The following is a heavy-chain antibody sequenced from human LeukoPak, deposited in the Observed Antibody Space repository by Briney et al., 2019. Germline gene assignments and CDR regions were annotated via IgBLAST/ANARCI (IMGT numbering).Heavy chain of an antibody. CDR2: ISGSGGNT. D-gene: IGHD4-17*01. CDR3: ARGRGGDYVPSRFDY. V-gene: IGHV3-23*01. Sequence: GGSLRLSCSASGFAFSGFAMGWVRRAPGKGLEWVSSISGSGGNTYYADSVEGRFTISRDNSKNTLYLQMNSLRAEDTALYYCARGRGGDYVPSRFDYWGQGTLVTVSS. CDR1: GFAFSGFA. J-gene: IGHJ4*02.